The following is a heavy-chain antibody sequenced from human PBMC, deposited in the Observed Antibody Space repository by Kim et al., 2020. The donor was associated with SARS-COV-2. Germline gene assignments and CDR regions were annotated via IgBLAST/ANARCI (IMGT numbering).Heavy chain of an antibody. CDR2: IYYSGST. CDR1: GGSISSYY. V-gene: IGHV4-59*13. CDR3: ARSPSYGSGIDY. D-gene: IGHD3-10*01. J-gene: IGHJ4*02. Sequence: SETLSLTCTVSGGSISSYYWSWIRQPPGKGLEWIGYIYYSGSTNYNPSLKSRVTISVDTSKNQFSLKLSAVTAADTAVYYCARSPSYGSGIDYWGQGTLVTVSS.